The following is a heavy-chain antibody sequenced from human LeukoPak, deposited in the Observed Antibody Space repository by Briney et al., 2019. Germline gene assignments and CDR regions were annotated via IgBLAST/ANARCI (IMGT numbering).Heavy chain of an antibody. CDR2: IYYSGST. D-gene: IGHD5-24*01. CDR1: GGSISSYY. CDR3: ARREDGYAWGVYFDY. J-gene: IGHJ4*02. Sequence: SETLSLTCTVSGGSISSYYWSWIRQPPGKGLEWIGYIYYSGSTNYNPSLKSRVTISVDTSKNQFSLKLSSVTAADTAVYYCARREDGYAWGVYFDYWGQGTLVTVSS. V-gene: IGHV4-59*01.